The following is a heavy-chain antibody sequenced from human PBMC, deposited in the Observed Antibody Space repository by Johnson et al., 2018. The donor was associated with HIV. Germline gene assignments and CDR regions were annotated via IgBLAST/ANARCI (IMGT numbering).Heavy chain of an antibody. J-gene: IGHJ3*01. CDR2: INWNGGTT. V-gene: IGHV3-20*04. CDR3: ARPYSESIYAAFSL. D-gene: IGHD2/OR15-2a*01. Sequence: VQLVESGGGEVRPGGSLRLSCAASGFSFDDYGMSWVRQAAGKGLEWVSGINWNGGTTSYEDSVKGRFTTSRDNANNSLYLQMNSLRAEDTAVYYCARPYSESIYAAFSLWGQGTMVTVSS. CDR1: GFSFDDYG.